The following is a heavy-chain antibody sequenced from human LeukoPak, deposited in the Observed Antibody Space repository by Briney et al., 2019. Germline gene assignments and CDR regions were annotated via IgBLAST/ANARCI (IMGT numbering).Heavy chain of an antibody. V-gene: IGHV3-33*01. Sequence: PGGSLRLSCVASRFTFSTNVIHSVRQAPGKGLECVSLIWHDGSNKYDGDSVKDRFTISRDNSKNTLYLQMDSLRDEDTAVYYCARDRGYTYGHPLDYWGQGTLVTVSS. CDR1: RFTFSTNV. D-gene: IGHD5-18*01. CDR3: ARDRGYTYGHPLDY. CDR2: IWHDGSNK. J-gene: IGHJ4*02.